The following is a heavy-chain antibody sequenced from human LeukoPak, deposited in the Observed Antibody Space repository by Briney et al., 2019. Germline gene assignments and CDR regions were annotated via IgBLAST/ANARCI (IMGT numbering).Heavy chain of an antibody. J-gene: IGHJ3*02. D-gene: IGHD4-17*01. V-gene: IGHV3-48*01. CDR3: ARDIGTTVTTEGHGAFDI. Sequence: GGSLRLSCAASGFTFNSYGEHWVRQAPGKGVEWVSYISSSSSTIYYADSVKGRFTISRDNAKNSLYLQMNSLRAEDTAVYYCARDIGTTVTTEGHGAFDIWGQGTMVTVSS. CDR2: ISSSSSTI. CDR1: GFTFNSYG.